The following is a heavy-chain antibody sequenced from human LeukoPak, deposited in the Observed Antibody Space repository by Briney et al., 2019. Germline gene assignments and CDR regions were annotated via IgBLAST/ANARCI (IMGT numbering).Heavy chain of an antibody. CDR1: GGSISSGSYY. CDR3: ARVSMGDDY. CDR2: IYTSGST. J-gene: IGHJ4*02. D-gene: IGHD3-16*01. V-gene: IGHV4-61*02. Sequence: SETLSLTCTVSGGSISSGSYYWSWIRQPAGKGLEWIGRIYTSGSTNYNPSLKSRVTISVDTSKNQFSLKLSSVTAADTAVYYCARVSMGDDYWGQGTLVTVSS.